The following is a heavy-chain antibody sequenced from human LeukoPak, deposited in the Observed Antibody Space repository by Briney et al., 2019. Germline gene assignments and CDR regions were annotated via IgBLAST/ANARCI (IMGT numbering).Heavy chain of an antibody. V-gene: IGHV3-74*01. J-gene: IGHJ6*04. Sequence: GGSPRLSCAASGFTFSSYWMHWVRHAPGKGLVWVSRINSDGSSTSYADSVKGRFTISRDNAKNTLYLQMNSLRAEDTAVYYCARDQNYYGSGSYAPYYYYGMDVWGKGTTVTVSS. D-gene: IGHD3-10*01. CDR1: GFTFSSYW. CDR3: ARDQNYYGSGSYAPYYYYGMDV. CDR2: INSDGSST.